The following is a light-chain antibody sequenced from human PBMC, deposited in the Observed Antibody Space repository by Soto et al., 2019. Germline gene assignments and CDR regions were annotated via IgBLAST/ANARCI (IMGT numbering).Light chain of an antibody. Sequence: DIHLTQSPSSLSASEGDRVTISCRASQSISSYLNWYQQKPGKAPKLLIYAASRLQSGVPARFSGSGSGTDFTLTISGLRPEDVATYYCQQSYSTPLWTFCQGTKVEV. CDR1: QSISSY. CDR3: QQSYSTPLWT. J-gene: IGKJ1*01. V-gene: IGKV1-39*01. CDR2: AAS.